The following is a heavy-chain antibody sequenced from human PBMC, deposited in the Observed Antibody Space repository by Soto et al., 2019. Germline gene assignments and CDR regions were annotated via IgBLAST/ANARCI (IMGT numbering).Heavy chain of an antibody. D-gene: IGHD6-13*01. CDR1: GGSISSGGYS. CDR2: IYHSGST. CDR3: ARAKGAVAAAGTGWFDP. J-gene: IGHJ5*02. V-gene: IGHV4-30-2*01. Sequence: SETLSLTCAVSGGSISSGGYSWSWIRQPPGKGLEWIGYIYHSGSTYYNPSLKSRVTISVDRSKNQFSLKLSSVTAADTAVYYCARAKGAVAAAGTGWFDPWGQGTLVTVPS.